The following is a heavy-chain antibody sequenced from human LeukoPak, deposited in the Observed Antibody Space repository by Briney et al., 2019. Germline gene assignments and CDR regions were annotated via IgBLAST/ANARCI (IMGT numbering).Heavy chain of an antibody. CDR1: GGSFSGYY. D-gene: IGHD2-2*01. J-gene: IGHJ6*02. CDR2: INHSGST. Sequence: SETLSLTCAVYGGSFSGYYWSWIRQPPGKGLEWIGEINHSGSTNYNPSLKSRVTISVDTSKNQFSVKLSSVTAADTAVYYCARDIVVPAARGGPYYYGMDVWGQGTTVTVSS. V-gene: IGHV4-34*01. CDR3: ARDIVVPAARGGPYYYGMDV.